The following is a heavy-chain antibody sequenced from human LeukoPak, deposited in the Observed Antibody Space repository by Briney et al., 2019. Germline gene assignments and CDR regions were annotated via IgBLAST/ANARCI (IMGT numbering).Heavy chain of an antibody. CDR3: ARDLYRIVVVPHYFDY. Sequence: QTGGSLRLSCAASGFTFSSYWMSWVRQAPGKGLEWVASIKKDGSEKYYVDSVKGRFTISRDNAKNSLYLQMNSLRAEDTAVYYCARDLYRIVVVPHYFDYWGQGTLVTVSS. CDR1: GFTFSSYW. J-gene: IGHJ4*02. CDR2: IKKDGSEK. V-gene: IGHV3-7*01. D-gene: IGHD3-22*01.